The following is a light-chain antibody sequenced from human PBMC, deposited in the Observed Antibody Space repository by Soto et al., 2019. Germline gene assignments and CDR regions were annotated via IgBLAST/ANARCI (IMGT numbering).Light chain of an antibody. Sequence: DIQITQSPSTLSASVGDRVTIPCRASQSISSWLAWYQQKPGKPPKILIYDASSLESGVPSRFRGSGSGTEFTLTISRLQPDDFETYYCQQYNSSPWTFGQGTKVDIK. CDR3: QQYNSSPWT. CDR1: QSISSW. CDR2: DAS. J-gene: IGKJ1*01. V-gene: IGKV1-5*01.